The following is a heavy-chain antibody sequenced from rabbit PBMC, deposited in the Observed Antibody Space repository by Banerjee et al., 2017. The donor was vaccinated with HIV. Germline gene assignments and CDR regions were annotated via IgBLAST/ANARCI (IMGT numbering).Heavy chain of an antibody. CDR2: IYAGSGGT. D-gene: IGHD4-1*01. J-gene: IGHJ4*01. CDR1: GFSFSSGYY. V-gene: IGHV1S40*01. Sequence: QSLEESGGDLVKPGASLTLTCTASGFSFSSGYYMCWVRQAPGKGLEWIACIYAGSGGTYYASWAKGRFTISKTSSTTVTLQMTSLTAADTATYFCARDLAGAIGWNFNLWGQGTLVTVS. CDR3: ARDLAGAIGWNFNL.